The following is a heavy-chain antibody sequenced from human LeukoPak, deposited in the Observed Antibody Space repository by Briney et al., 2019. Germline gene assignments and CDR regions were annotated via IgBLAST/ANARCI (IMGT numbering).Heavy chain of an antibody. Sequence: GGSLRLSCAASGFIFSTYGMSWVRQAPGKGLEWVSGISGTGTSTYYADSVKGRFTISRDNSKNTLYLQMNSLRAEDTAVYYCAKDTYYYDSSGYSNNWFDPWGQGTLVTVSS. CDR3: AKDTYYYDSSGYSNNWFDP. V-gene: IGHV3-23*01. J-gene: IGHJ5*02. CDR2: ISGTGTST. CDR1: GFIFSTYG. D-gene: IGHD3-22*01.